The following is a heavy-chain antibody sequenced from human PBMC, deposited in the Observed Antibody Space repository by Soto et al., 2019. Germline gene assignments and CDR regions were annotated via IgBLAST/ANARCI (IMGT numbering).Heavy chain of an antibody. D-gene: IGHD3-9*01. CDR1: GGSISSGDYY. CDR3: ARAFDILTRYYFDY. Sequence: TLSLTCTVSGGSISSGDYYWSWIRQPPGKGLEWIGYIYYSGSTYYNPSLKSRVTISVDTSKNQFSLKLSSVTAADTAVYYCARAFDILTRYYFDYWGQGTLVTVSS. J-gene: IGHJ4*02. V-gene: IGHV4-30-4*01. CDR2: IYYSGST.